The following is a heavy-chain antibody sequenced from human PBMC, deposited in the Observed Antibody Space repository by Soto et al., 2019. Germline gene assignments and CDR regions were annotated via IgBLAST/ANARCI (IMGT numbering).Heavy chain of an antibody. Sequence: GESLKISCKGSGYSFFSYWIGWVRQMPGKGLEWMGSIYPGDSETRYSPSLQGQVTLSADKSISTAYLQWSGLRASDTAMYYCARLGSAFSYYMDVWGKGTTVTVSS. CDR3: ARLGSAFSYYMDV. J-gene: IGHJ6*03. D-gene: IGHD1-26*01. CDR2: IYPGDSET. CDR1: GYSFFSYW. V-gene: IGHV5-51*01.